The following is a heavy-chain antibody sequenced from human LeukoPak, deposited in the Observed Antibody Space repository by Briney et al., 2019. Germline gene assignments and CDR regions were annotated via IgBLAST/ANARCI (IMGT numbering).Heavy chain of an antibody. V-gene: IGHV1-18*01. CDR1: GYTFTSYG. J-gene: IGHJ5*02. CDR2: ISAYNGNT. Sequence: ASVKVSCKASGYTFTSYGISWVRQAPGQGLEWMGWISAYNGNTNYAQKLQGRVTMTTDRSTSTAYMELRSLRSDDTAVYYCARVEVGYYGSGSSTYNWFDPWGQGTLVTVSS. CDR3: ARVEVGYYGSGSSTYNWFDP. D-gene: IGHD3-10*01.